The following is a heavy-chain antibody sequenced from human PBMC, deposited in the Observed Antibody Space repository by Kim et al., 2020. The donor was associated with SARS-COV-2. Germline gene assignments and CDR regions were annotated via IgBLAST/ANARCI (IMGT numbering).Heavy chain of an antibody. CDR1: GYTFTSYA. Sequence: ASVKVSCKASGYTFTSYAMNWVRQAPGQGLEWMGWINTNTGNPTYAQGFTGRFVFSLDTSVSTAYLQISSLKAEDTAVYYCARDLYWGSPSWRYFDLWGRGTLVTVSS. V-gene: IGHV7-4-1*02. J-gene: IGHJ2*01. CDR2: INTNTGNP. D-gene: IGHD7-27*01. CDR3: ARDLYWGSPSWRYFDL.